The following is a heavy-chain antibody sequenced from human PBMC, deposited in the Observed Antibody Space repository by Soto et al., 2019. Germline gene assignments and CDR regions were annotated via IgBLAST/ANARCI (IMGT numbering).Heavy chain of an antibody. CDR2: IRSKAYGGTT. Sequence: RLSCTASGFTFGDYAMSWVRQAPGKGLEWVGFIRSKAYGGTTEYAASVKGRFTISRDDSKSIAYLQMNSLKTEDTAVYYCTRDLPLGYCSGGSCYYDAFDIWGQGTMVTVSS. V-gene: IGHV3-49*04. CDR1: GFTFGDYA. D-gene: IGHD2-15*01. J-gene: IGHJ3*02. CDR3: TRDLPLGYCSGGSCYYDAFDI.